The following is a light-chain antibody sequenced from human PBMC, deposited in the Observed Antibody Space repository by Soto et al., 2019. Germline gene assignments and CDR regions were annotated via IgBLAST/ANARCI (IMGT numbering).Light chain of an antibody. CDR2: GVS. CDR1: SSDVGGYNY. CDR3: SSYAGSNYVV. V-gene: IGLV2-8*01. J-gene: IGLJ2*01. Sequence: QSALTQPPSASGSPGQSVTISCTGTSSDVGGYNYVSWYQQHPGKAPKLMIYGVSKRPSGVPDRFSGSKSGNTASLTVSGLQAEDEADYYCSSYAGSNYVVFGGGTKVTVL.